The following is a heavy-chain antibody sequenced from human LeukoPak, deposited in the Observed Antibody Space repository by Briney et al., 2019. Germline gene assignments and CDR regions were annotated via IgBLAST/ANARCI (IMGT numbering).Heavy chain of an antibody. CDR1: GGSFSGYY. Sequence: WETLSLTCAVYGGSFSGYYWSWIRQPPGKGLEWIGKINHSGSTNYNPSLKSRVTISVDTSKNQFSLKLNSVTAADTAEYYCACSAQYSYYYYMDVWGKGTTVTVSS. J-gene: IGHJ6*03. CDR2: INHSGST. CDR3: ACSAQYSYYYYMDV. D-gene: IGHD6-25*01. V-gene: IGHV4-34*01.